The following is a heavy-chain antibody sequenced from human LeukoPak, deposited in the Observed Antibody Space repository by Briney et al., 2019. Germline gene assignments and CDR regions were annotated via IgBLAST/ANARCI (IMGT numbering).Heavy chain of an antibody. D-gene: IGHD3-16*02. V-gene: IGHV4-39*07. CDR1: GGSISSSSYY. J-gene: IGHJ4*02. CDR3: ARDEITFGGVIVPFDY. Sequence: SETLSLTCTVSGGSISSSSYYWGWIRQPPGKGLEWIGSIYYSGSTYYNPSLKSRVTISVDTSKNQFSLKLSSVTAADTAVYYCARDEITFGGVIVPFDYWGQGTLVTVSS. CDR2: IYYSGST.